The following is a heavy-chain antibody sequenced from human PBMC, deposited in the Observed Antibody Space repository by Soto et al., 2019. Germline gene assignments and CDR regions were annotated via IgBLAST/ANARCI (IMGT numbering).Heavy chain of an antibody. D-gene: IGHD3-3*01. CDR1: GYTFTSYG. Sequence: GASVKVSCKASGYTFTSYGISWVRQAPGQGLEWMGWISAYNGNTNYAQKLQGRVTMTTDTSTSTAYMELRSLISDDTAVYYCARLYDFWSGYYWRYNWFDPWGQGALVTVSS. CDR2: ISAYNGNT. CDR3: ARLYDFWSGYYWRYNWFDP. J-gene: IGHJ5*02. V-gene: IGHV1-18*01.